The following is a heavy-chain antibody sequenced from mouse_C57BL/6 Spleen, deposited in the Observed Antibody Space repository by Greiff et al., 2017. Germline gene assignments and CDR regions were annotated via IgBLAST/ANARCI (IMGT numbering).Heavy chain of an antibody. D-gene: IGHD1-1*01. Sequence: EVKLVESGGGLVKPGGSLKFSCAVSGFTFSDYELHWVRQAPEKGLEWVAYFSSGSSTIYSAATVQGRFTISRDNAKNTAFLQMTSLMSEDTAMYYCARPIYYYGSSYWFAYWGQGTLVTVSA. CDR1: GFTFSDYE. V-gene: IGHV5-17*01. CDR2: FSSGSSTI. J-gene: IGHJ3*01. CDR3: ARPIYYYGSSYWFAY.